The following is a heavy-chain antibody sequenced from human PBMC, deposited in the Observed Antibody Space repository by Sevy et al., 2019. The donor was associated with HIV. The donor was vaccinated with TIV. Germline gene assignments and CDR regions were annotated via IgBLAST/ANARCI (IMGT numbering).Heavy chain of an antibody. CDR1: GFTFSSYS. V-gene: IGHV3-48*02. CDR3: ARSPQAYSSSWYSDYYYYGMDV. D-gene: IGHD6-13*01. Sequence: GGSLRLSCAASGFTFSSYSMNWVRQAPGKGLEWVSYISSSSSTIYYADSVKGRFTISRDNAKNSLYLQMNSLRDEDTAVYYCARSPQAYSSSWYSDYYYYGMDVWGQGTTVTVSS. CDR2: ISSSSSTI. J-gene: IGHJ6*02.